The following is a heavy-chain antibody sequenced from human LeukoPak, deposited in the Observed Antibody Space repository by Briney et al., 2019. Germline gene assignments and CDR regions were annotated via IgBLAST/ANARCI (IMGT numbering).Heavy chain of an antibody. CDR2: INSNTGGT. CDR1: GYTFTGYY. Sequence: ASVKVSCKASGYTFTGYYIHWVRQAPGQGLEWMSWINSNTGGTNYAQKFQGRVTMTRDTSISTAYMDLSRLRSDDTAVYYCAREHGDRTWDYWGQGTLVTVSS. J-gene: IGHJ4*02. V-gene: IGHV1-2*02. CDR3: AREHGDRTWDY. D-gene: IGHD4-17*01.